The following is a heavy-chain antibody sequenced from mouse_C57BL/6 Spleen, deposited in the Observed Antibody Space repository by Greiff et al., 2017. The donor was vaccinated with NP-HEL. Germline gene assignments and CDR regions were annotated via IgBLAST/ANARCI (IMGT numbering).Heavy chain of an antibody. CDR2: ISSGGSYT. J-gene: IGHJ2*01. CDR3: ARHRDDYDEGGLDY. Sequence: EVKLVESGGDLVKPGGSLKLSCAASGFTFSSYGMSWVRQTPDKRLEWVATISSGGSYTYYPDSVKGRFTISRDHAKNTLYLQMSSLKSEDTAMYYCARHRDDYDEGGLDYWGQGTTLTVSS. V-gene: IGHV5-6*02. CDR1: GFTFSSYG. D-gene: IGHD2-4*01.